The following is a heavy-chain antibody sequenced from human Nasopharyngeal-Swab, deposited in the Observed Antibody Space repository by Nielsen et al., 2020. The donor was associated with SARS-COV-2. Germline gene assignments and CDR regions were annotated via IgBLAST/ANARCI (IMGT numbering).Heavy chain of an antibody. J-gene: IGHJ3*02. CDR3: ARSVGSFYGQGAFDI. V-gene: IGHV3-49*01. Sequence: SLNISCTTSGFTFDAYAMSWFRQAPGKGLEWVGFIGSKIYSGAPEYAASVKGRFTISSDGAESIAYLQMNSLETEDTGVYYCARSVGSFYGQGAFDIWGQGTMVTVSS. CDR1: GFTFDAYA. CDR2: IGSKIYSGAP. D-gene: IGHD1-26*01.